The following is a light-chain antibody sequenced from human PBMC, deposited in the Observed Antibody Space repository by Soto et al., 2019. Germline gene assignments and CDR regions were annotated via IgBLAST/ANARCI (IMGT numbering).Light chain of an antibody. Sequence: DLQMPHSPSSRSASVGDRVTFTARASKGIRDALGWYQQKPGKAPKRLIYAASSLQSGFPSRFSSSGSGTEFTLTISSLQPEDFATYYCLQHNSYPQTFGQGTKVEIK. J-gene: IGKJ1*01. CDR2: AAS. V-gene: IGKV1-17*01. CDR1: KGIRDA. CDR3: LQHNSYPQT.